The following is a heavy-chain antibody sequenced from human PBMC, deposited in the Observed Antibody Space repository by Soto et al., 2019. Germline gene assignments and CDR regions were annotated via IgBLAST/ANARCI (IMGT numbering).Heavy chain of an antibody. J-gene: IGHJ4*02. Sequence: QAQLQESGPGLVKPSQTLSLTCTVSGGSISSGGYYWSWIRQHPGKGLEWIGNIYYSGSTYYNPSLTSRVTISVDTSKNQFSLKLSSVTAADTAVYYCARDPLGTPFGYFKYWGQGTLVNVSS. CDR2: IYYSGST. CDR3: ARDPLGTPFGYFKY. D-gene: IGHD3-16*01. V-gene: IGHV4-31*03. CDR1: GGSISSGGYY.